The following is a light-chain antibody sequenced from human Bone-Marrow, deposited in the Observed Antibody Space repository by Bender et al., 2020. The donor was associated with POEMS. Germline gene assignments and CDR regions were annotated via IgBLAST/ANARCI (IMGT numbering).Light chain of an antibody. CDR1: GFPQQY. CDR2: KDT. V-gene: IGLV3-25*03. CDR3: QSADRSGTFL. J-gene: IGLJ3*02. Sequence: SDELTQPPSVSVSPGQTATITCSADGFPQQYVYWYLQKPGQAPRLIIYKDTERPSEIPERFAGSTSGTIVTLTITGVQAEDEADYYCQSADRSGTFLFGGGTRLTV.